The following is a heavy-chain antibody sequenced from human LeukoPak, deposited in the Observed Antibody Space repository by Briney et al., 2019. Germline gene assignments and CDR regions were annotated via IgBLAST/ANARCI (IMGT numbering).Heavy chain of an antibody. Sequence: ASVKVSCKASGHTFTSYYMHWVRQAPGQGLEWMGIINPSGGSTSYAQKFQGRVTMTTDTSTSTAYMELRSLRSDDTAVYYCARAHIAAAGTGYWGQGTLVTVSS. CDR2: INPSGGST. J-gene: IGHJ4*02. CDR3: ARAHIAAAGTGY. CDR1: GHTFTSYY. D-gene: IGHD6-13*01. V-gene: IGHV1-46*01.